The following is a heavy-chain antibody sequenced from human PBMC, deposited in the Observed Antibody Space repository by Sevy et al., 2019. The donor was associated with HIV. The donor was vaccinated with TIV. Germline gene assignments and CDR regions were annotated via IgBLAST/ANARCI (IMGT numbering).Heavy chain of an antibody. CDR2: IYHSGST. Sequence: SETLSLTCAVSGGSISSSNWWSWVRQPPGKGLEWIGEIYHSGSTNYNPSLKSRVTISVDKSKNQFSLKLSSVTAADTAVYYCARSDYDFWSGTTSYGMGVWGQGTTVTVSS. CDR1: GGSISSSNW. J-gene: IGHJ6*02. CDR3: ARSDYDFWSGTTSYGMGV. D-gene: IGHD3-3*01. V-gene: IGHV4-4*02.